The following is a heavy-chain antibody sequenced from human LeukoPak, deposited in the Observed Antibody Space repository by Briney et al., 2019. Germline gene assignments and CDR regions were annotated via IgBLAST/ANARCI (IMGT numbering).Heavy chain of an antibody. V-gene: IGHV3-23*01. CDR1: GFTFSSYA. Sequence: PGGSLRLSCAASGFTFSSYAMSWVRQAPGKGLEWVSAISGSGGSTYYADSVKGRFTISRDNSKNTLYLQMTSLRAEDTAVYYCAKDLKARGIVVVVAATLDYWGQGTLVTVSS. CDR3: AKDLKARGIVVVVAATLDY. CDR2: ISGSGGST. D-gene: IGHD2-15*01. J-gene: IGHJ4*02.